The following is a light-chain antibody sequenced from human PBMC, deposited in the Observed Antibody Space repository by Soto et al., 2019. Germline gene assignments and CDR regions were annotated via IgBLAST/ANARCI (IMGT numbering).Light chain of an antibody. Sequence: DIQMTQSPSTLSASVGDRVTITCRASQSISSWLAWYQQKPGQAPKLLIYDASSLESGVPSRFSGSGSGTEFTLTISSLEPDDFATYYCQQYNSYRTCGQGTKVESK. CDR1: QSISSW. J-gene: IGKJ1*01. CDR3: QQYNSYRT. CDR2: DAS. V-gene: IGKV1-5*01.